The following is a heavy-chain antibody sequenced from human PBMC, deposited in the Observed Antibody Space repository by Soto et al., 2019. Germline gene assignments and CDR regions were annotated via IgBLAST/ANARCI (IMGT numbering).Heavy chain of an antibody. Sequence: EVQLVESGGGLVDPGGSLSLSCAASGFIFSDHYMDWVRQAPGKGLACIGRVRDKANGYTTEYVASVRGRLTVSRDNSKNSLDLQIDSLQIADMAMCYCVTEFALGVTYYSDSWGQWTLVTVSS. CDR3: VTEFALGVTYYSDS. CDR2: VRDKANGYTT. V-gene: IGHV3-72*01. J-gene: IGHJ4*03. CDR1: GFIFSDHY. D-gene: IGHD1-26*01.